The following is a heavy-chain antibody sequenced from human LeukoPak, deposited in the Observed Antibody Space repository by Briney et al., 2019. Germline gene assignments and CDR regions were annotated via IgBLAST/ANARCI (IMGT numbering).Heavy chain of an antibody. J-gene: IGHJ6*02. CDR1: GFTFSSYA. D-gene: IGHD4-11*01. CDR2: MSYDGSNK. Sequence: GGSLRLSCADSGFTFSSYAMHWVRQAPGKGLEWMAVMSYDGSNKYYADSVKGRFTISRDNSKNTLYLQMNSLRAEDTAVYYCARDWSSKYPFYYGMDVWGQGTTVTVSS. V-gene: IGHV3-30-3*01. CDR3: ARDWSSKYPFYYGMDV.